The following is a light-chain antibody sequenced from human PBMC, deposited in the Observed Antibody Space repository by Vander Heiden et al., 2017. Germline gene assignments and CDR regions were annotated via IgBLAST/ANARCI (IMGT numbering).Light chain of an antibody. J-gene: IGKJ1*01. V-gene: IGKV1-5*01. Sequence: IQTPQSPSPLSAFVGDRVTITCRARPSISSLFAWYQQKPGKAPKLLIYDASNLESVVPSRFSGSGSGTEFTLTISSLQPDDFATYFCQHYETNPITFGQGTKVEIK. CDR3: QHYETNPIT. CDR1: PSISSL. CDR2: DAS.